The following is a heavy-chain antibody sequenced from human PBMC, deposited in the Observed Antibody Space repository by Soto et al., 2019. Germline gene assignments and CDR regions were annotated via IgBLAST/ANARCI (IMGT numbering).Heavy chain of an antibody. CDR1: GGSVSSGSYY. Sequence: PSETLSLTCAVYGGSVSSGSYYWSWIRQPPGKGLEWIGDIHHSGSTNYNPSLKSRVSISVDTAKNQFFLKLTSVTASDTAVYYCAREVTWSGYVDYWGLGSLVTVSS. J-gene: IGHJ4*02. CDR3: AREVTWSGYVDY. V-gene: IGHV4-61*01. CDR2: IHHSGST. D-gene: IGHD3-3*01.